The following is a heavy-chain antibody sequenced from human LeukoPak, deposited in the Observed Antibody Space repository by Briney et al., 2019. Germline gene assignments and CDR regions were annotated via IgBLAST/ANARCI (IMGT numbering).Heavy chain of an antibody. CDR2: IYYSGST. Sequence: SETLSLTCTVSGGSISSYYWSWIRQPPGKGLEWIGYIYYSGSTNYNPSLKSRVTISVDTSKNQFSLKLSSVTAADTAVYYCAREGSMVRGVSFDYWGQGTLVTASS. CDR1: GGSISSYY. V-gene: IGHV4-59*01. J-gene: IGHJ4*02. D-gene: IGHD3-10*01. CDR3: AREGSMVRGVSFDY.